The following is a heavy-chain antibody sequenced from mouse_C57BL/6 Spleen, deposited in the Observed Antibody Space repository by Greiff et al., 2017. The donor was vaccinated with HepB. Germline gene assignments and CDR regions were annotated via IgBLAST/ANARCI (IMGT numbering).Heavy chain of an antibody. CDR3: AREDYGSSYYFDY. CDR1: GYTFTSYW. Sequence: QVQLQQPGAELVKPGASVKLSCKASGYTFTSYWMHWVKQRPGQGLEWLGMIHPNSGSTNYNEKFKSKATLTVDKSSSTAYMQLSSLTSEDSAVYYCAREDYGSSYYFDYWGQGTTLTVSS. D-gene: IGHD1-1*01. J-gene: IGHJ2*01. V-gene: IGHV1-64*01. CDR2: IHPNSGST.